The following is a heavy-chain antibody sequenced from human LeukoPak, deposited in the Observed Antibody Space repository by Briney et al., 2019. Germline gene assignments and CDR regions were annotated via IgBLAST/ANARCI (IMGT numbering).Heavy chain of an antibody. V-gene: IGHV3-23*01. D-gene: IGHD2-2*01. CDR1: GFTFSSYA. J-gene: IGHJ6*02. CDR2: ISDSGSGT. Sequence: GGSLRLSCPASGFTFSSYAMSWVRQAPGKGLEWVSSISDSGSGTYYADSVKGRFTISRDNSKNTLYLQMNSLRAEDTAVYYCAKDRTPVVPAFSGMDVWGQGTTVTVSS. CDR3: AKDRTPVVPAFSGMDV.